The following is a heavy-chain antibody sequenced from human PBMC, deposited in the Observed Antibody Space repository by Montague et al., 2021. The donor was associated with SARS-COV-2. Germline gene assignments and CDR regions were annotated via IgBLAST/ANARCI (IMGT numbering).Heavy chain of an antibody. D-gene: IGHD3-22*01. CDR2: IYYSGST. J-gene: IGHJ4*02. CDR1: GGSISTSSYY. Sequence: SEILSLTCTVSGGSISTSSYYWGWLRLPPGKGLEWIGTIYYSGSTYYNPSLTSRVTISVDTSKNQFSLKLSSVTAADTAVYYCARHYYFDTSGQTPPFDYWGQGTLVTVSS. V-gene: IGHV4-39*01. CDR3: ARHYYFDTSGQTPPFDY.